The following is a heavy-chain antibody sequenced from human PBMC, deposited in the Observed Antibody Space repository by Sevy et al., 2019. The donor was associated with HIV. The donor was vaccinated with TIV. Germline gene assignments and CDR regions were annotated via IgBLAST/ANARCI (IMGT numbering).Heavy chain of an antibody. CDR3: AREGGSRVVPSADFDF. CDR1: GFTFSSYA. CDR2: ITYDGSNK. J-gene: IGHJ4*02. D-gene: IGHD3-3*01. Sequence: GGSLRLSCAASGFTFSSYAMHWVRQAPGKGLEWVAVITYDGSNKYYADSVKGRFTMSRDNSKNTPYLQMNSLRAEDTAVYYCAREGGSRVVPSADFDFWGQGTLVTVSS. V-gene: IGHV3-30-3*01.